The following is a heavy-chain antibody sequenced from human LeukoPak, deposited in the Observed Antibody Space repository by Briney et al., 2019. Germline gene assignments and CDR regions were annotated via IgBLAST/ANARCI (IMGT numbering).Heavy chain of an antibody. D-gene: IGHD3-22*01. V-gene: IGHV7-4-1*02. CDR3: ARVDYYDSSGYYEGSNWFDP. CDR2: INTNTGNP. Sequence: ASVKVSCKASGYTFTSYAMNWVRQAPGQGLEWMGWINTNTGNPTYAQGFTGRFVFSLDTSVSTAYLQISSLKAEDTAVYYCARVDYYDSSGYYEGSNWFDPWGQGTLVTVSS. J-gene: IGHJ5*02. CDR1: GYTFTSYA.